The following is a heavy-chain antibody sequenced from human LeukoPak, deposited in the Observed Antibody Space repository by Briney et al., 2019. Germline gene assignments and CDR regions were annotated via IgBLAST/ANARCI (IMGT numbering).Heavy chain of an antibody. Sequence: PGGSLRLSCAVSGFTFNDYSMNWVRQAPGKGLEWVANIKQDGSKKPYVDSVKGRFTISRDNAKNSLYLQMNSLRAEDTAIYYCTRVGYIDEGIDYWGQGTLVTVSS. V-gene: IGHV3-7*04. CDR3: TRVGYIDEGIDY. CDR1: GFTFNDYS. D-gene: IGHD5-24*01. J-gene: IGHJ4*02. CDR2: IKQDGSKK.